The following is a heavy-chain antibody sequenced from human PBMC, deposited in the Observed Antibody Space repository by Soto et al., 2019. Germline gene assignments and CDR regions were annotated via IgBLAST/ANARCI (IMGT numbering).Heavy chain of an antibody. Sequence: SETLSLTCTVSGGSISSYYWSWIRQPPGKGLEWIGYIYYSGSTNYNPSLKSRVTISVDTSKNQFSLKLTSVTVADTAVYYCAPRTTGDAFDIWGQGTMVTVSS. D-gene: IGHD4-17*01. CDR2: IYYSGST. V-gene: IGHV4-59*08. CDR3: APRTTGDAFDI. J-gene: IGHJ3*02. CDR1: GGSISSYY.